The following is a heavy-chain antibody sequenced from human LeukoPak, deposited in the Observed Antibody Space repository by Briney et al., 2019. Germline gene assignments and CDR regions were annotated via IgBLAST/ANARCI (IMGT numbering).Heavy chain of an antibody. CDR2: IIPIFGTP. CDR1: GGSFGTYS. D-gene: IGHD1-26*01. J-gene: IGHJ6*02. V-gene: IGHV1-69*13. CDR3: ARGGGSFYNDGMDV. Sequence: SVKVSCKASGGSFGTYSISWVRQAPGQGLEWMGGIIPIFGTPNYAQKFQGRVTVTADESTTTAYMDLRSLRYDDTAVYYCARGGGSFYNDGMDVWGQGTTVTVS.